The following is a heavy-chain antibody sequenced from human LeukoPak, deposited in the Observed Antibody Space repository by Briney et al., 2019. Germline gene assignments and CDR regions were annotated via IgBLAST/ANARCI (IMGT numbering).Heavy chain of an antibody. Sequence: SETLSLTCTVSGGPISSYYLSWVRQPPGKGLEWIGYIYYSGSTNYNPSLKSRVTISADTSKSQFSLKLSSVTAADTAVYYCARGRGWLPAYWGQGTLVTVSS. CDR1: GGPISSYY. CDR3: ARGRGWLPAY. J-gene: IGHJ4*02. V-gene: IGHV4-59*01. D-gene: IGHD5-12*01. CDR2: IYYSGST.